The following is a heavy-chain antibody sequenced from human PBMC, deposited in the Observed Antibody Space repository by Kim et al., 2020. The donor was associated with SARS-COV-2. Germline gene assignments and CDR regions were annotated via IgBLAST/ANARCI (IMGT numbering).Heavy chain of an antibody. CDR1: GFMFSDPY. D-gene: IGHD1-1*01. V-gene: IGHV3-72*01. J-gene: IGHJ4*02. CDR2: SRNKANSYTT. CDR3: ARDKGGNELDY. Sequence: GGSLRLSCAASGFMFSDPYIDWVRQAPGKGLEWVGRSRNKANSYTTEYAASVKGRFTISRDDSKNSVYLQMNSLKTEDTAFYYCARDKGGNELDYWGQGTLVTVSS.